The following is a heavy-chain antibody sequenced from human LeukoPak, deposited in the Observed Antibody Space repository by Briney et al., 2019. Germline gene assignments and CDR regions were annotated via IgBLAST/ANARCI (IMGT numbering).Heavy chain of an antibody. CDR1: GFTFSSYG. CDR2: IRYDGSNK. D-gene: IGHD3-3*01. Sequence: GGSLRLSCAASGFTFSSYGMHWVRQAPGKGLEWAAFIRYDGSNKYYADSVKGRFTISRDNSKNTLYLQMNSLRAEDTAVYYCAKDNVWSGYYVAYFDYWGQGTLVTVSS. V-gene: IGHV3-30*02. J-gene: IGHJ4*02. CDR3: AKDNVWSGYYVAYFDY.